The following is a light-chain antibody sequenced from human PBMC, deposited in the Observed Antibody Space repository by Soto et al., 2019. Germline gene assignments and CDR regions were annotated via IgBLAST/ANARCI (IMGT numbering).Light chain of an antibody. CDR3: SSYTRSSTLV. Sequence: QSVLTQPASVSGSPGQSITISCTGTSSDIGAYNYVSWYQQYPGKAPRLLIYAVSNRPSGVSDRFSGSKSGNTASLTISGLQAEDEGDYYCSSYTRSSTLVFGTGTKVTVL. J-gene: IGLJ1*01. V-gene: IGLV2-14*01. CDR1: SSDIGAYNY. CDR2: AVS.